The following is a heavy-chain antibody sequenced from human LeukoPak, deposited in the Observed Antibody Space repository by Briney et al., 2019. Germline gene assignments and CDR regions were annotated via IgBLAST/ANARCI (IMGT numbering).Heavy chain of an antibody. V-gene: IGHV3-7*01. CDR2: IKQDGSEK. Sequence: VGSLRLSCAASGFTFSIYWISWVRQAPGKGLEWVANIKQDGSEKYYVDSVKGLFTNSRDNAKNSLYLQMNSLRAEDTAVYYCARGSTGTRGVDYWGQGTLVTVSS. J-gene: IGHJ4*02. CDR3: ARGSTGTRGVDY. D-gene: IGHD1-7*01. CDR1: GFTFSIYW.